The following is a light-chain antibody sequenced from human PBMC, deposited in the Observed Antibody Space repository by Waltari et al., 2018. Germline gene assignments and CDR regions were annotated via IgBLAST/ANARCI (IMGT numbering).Light chain of an antibody. CDR1: RSAVGAYNY. CDR2: DVN. Sequence: QSALTQPASVSGSPGQSITISCTGTRSAVGAYNYVSWYQQHPGKAPKVMIYDVNSRPSGVSNRFSGSKSGNTASLTISGLQAEDEADYYCSSYTSSNTLVVFGGGTKLTVL. CDR3: SSYTSSNTLVV. J-gene: IGLJ2*01. V-gene: IGLV2-14*01.